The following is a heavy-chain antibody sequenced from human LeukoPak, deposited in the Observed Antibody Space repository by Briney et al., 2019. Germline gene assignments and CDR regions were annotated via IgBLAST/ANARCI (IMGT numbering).Heavy chain of an antibody. J-gene: IGHJ4*02. CDR3: ASTAAAVIPDY. V-gene: IGHV3-48*01. CDR1: GFTFSSYS. D-gene: IGHD6-13*01. Sequence: GGSLRLSCAASGFTFSSYSMNWVRQAPGKGLEWVSYISSSSSTIYYADSVKGRFTISRDNAKNSLYLQMNSLRAEDTAVYYCASTAAAVIPDYWGQGTLVTVSS. CDR2: ISSSSSTI.